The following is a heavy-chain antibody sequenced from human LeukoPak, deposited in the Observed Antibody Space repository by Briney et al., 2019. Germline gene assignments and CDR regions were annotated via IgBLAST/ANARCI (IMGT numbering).Heavy chain of an antibody. CDR1: GGSISSTTYC. V-gene: IGHV4-39*01. Sequence: SETLSLTCTVSGGSISSTTYCWGWIRQPPGKGLEWIGSIFYSGTTYYNPSLKSRVTISVDTSKNQFSLRLSSVTAADTAVYYRARPRGGWTQPFDYWGQGTLVTVSS. CDR3: ARPRGGWTQPFDY. D-gene: IGHD1-14*01. CDR2: IFYSGTT. J-gene: IGHJ4*02.